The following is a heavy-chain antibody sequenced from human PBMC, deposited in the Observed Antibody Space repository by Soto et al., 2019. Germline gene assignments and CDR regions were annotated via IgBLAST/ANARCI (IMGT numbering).Heavy chain of an antibody. J-gene: IGHJ3*02. V-gene: IGHV5-51*01. CDR3: ARKGVVAATQDLCAFDI. CDR2: IYPGDSDT. CDR1: GYSFTSYW. Sequence: GESLKISCKGSGYSFTSYWIGWVRQMPGKGLEWMGIIYPGDSDTRYSPSFQGQVTISADKSISTAYLQWSSLKASDTAMYYCARKGVVAATQDLCAFDIWGQGTMVTVSS. D-gene: IGHD2-15*01.